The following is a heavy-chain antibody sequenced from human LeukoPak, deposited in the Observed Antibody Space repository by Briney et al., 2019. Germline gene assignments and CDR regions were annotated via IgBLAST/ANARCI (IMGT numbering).Heavy chain of an antibody. Sequence: PSETLSLNCTVSGGSISPYYWSWIRQPPGKGLEWVGYIYYTGDTNYNHSLRRRLTISVDRSKNQFSLKLTSVTAADTAVYYCARHGDSSSWSYYFDYWGQGTLVTVSS. D-gene: IGHD6-13*01. V-gene: IGHV4-59*08. CDR2: IYYTGDT. CDR1: GGSISPYY. CDR3: ARHGDSSSWSYYFDY. J-gene: IGHJ4*02.